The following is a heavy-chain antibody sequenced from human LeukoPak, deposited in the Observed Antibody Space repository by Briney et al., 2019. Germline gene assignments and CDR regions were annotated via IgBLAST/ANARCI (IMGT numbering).Heavy chain of an antibody. CDR1: GYTFTSYD. Sequence: ASVKVSCKASGYTFTSYDINWVRQATGQGLEWMGWMNPNSGNTGYAQKFQGRVTMTRNTSISTAYMELSSLRSEDTAVCYCARVRIGYSGYDPFDYWGQGTLVTVSS. D-gene: IGHD5-12*01. CDR2: MNPNSGNT. V-gene: IGHV1-8*01. CDR3: ARVRIGYSGYDPFDY. J-gene: IGHJ4*02.